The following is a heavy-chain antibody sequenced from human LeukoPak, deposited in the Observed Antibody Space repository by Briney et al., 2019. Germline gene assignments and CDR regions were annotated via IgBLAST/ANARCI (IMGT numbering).Heavy chain of an antibody. CDR3: AKDVSGDRNAVYYYYYGMDV. CDR2: ISGDGGST. Sequence: GGSLRLSCAAPGFTFDDYAMHWVRQAPGKGLEWVSLISGDGGSTYYADSVKGRFTISRDNSKNSLYLQMNSLRTEDTALYYCAKDVSGDRNAVYYYYYGMDVWGQGTLVTVSS. D-gene: IGHD2-21*02. CDR1: GFTFDDYA. J-gene: IGHJ6*02. V-gene: IGHV3-43*02.